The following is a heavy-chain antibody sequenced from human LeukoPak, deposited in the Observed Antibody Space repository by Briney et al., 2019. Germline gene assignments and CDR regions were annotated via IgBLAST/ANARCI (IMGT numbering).Heavy chain of an antibody. CDR1: GFTFKSYV. D-gene: IGHD6-6*01. V-gene: IGHV3-64*05. J-gene: IGHJ4*02. CDR3: VKGLDYSSSQMDS. Sequence: GGSLRLSCSASGFTFKSYVMHRVRQAPGKGLEYVSSINTNGANTYYADSVKGRFTISRDNSRNTVYVQMNSLTPEDTAVYYCVKGLDYSSSQMDSWGQGTLVTVSS. CDR2: INTNGANT.